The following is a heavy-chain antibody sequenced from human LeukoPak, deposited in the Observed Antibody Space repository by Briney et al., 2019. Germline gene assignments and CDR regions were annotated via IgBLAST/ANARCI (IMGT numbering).Heavy chain of an antibody. V-gene: IGHV3-7*01. Sequence: GGSLRLSCVASGFIFSDFWMSWVRQAPGKGLEWVANIKQDGSEKYYVDSVKGRFTISRDNAKNSLYLQMNNLRVEDTAVYFCARGQRLGSWGQGTLVIVSS. CDR1: GFIFSDFW. CDR2: IKQDGSEK. D-gene: IGHD3-9*01. CDR3: ARGQRLGS. J-gene: IGHJ4*02.